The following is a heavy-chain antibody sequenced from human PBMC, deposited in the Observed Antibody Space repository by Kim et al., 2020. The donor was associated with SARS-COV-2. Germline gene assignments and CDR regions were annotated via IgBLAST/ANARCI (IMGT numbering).Heavy chain of an antibody. V-gene: IGHV3-30*01. CDR3: ARGGDPVGANDAFDI. Sequence: SLTGRLTISRENSKNTLYLQMNSLRVEDTAVYYCARGGDPVGANDAFDIWGQGTMVTVSS. D-gene: IGHD1-26*01. J-gene: IGHJ3*02.